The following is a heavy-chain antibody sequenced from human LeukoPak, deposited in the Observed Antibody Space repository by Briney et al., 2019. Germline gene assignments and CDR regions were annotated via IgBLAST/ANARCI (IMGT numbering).Heavy chain of an antibody. CDR2: ISAYNGNT. J-gene: IGHJ6*02. D-gene: IGHD2-15*01. V-gene: IGHV1-18*01. Sequence: ASVKVSCKASGYTFTSYGISWVRQAPGQGLEWMGWISAYNGNTNYAQKLQGRVTMTTDTSTSTAYMELRSLRSDDTAVYYCARAVAAQSYYGMDVWGQGTTVTVSS. CDR1: GYTFTSYG. CDR3: ARAVAAQSYYGMDV.